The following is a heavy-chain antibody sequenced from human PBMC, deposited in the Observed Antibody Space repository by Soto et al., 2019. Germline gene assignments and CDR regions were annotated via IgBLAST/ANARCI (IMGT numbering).Heavy chain of an antibody. CDR2: IWSGGSNE. J-gene: IGHJ4*02. D-gene: IGHD2-2*01. V-gene: IGHV3-33*01. Sequence: QVQLVESGGGVVQPGRSLRLSCAASGFTFSSYGMHWVRQAPGKGLECVAGIWSGGSNENYADSVKGRFTISRDNSKNMLYLQMNSLRAEDTAVYYCARAPGTSDFDYWGQGSLVTVSS. CDR1: GFTFSSYG. CDR3: ARAPGTSDFDY.